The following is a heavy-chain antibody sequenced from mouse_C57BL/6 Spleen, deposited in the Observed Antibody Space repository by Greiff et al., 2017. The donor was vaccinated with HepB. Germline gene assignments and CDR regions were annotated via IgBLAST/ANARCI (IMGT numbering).Heavy chain of an antibody. J-gene: IGHJ4*01. CDR3: AREGKSGGLRDYYAMDY. CDR1: GYTFTSYW. Sequence: QVQLQQPGAELVKPGASVKLSCKASGYTFTSYWMHWVKQRPGRGLEWIGRIDPNSGGTKYNEKFKSKATLTVDKPSSTAYIQLSSLTSEDSAVYYCAREGKSGGLRDYYAMDYWGQGTSVTVSS. CDR2: IDPNSGGT. D-gene: IGHD2-4*01. V-gene: IGHV1-72*01.